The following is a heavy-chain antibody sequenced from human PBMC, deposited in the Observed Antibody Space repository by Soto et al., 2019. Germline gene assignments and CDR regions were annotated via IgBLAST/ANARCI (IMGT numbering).Heavy chain of an antibody. J-gene: IGHJ3*02. CDR3: SGVGSSRWLKGVAFDI. CDR2: IIPILGIA. D-gene: IGHD6-19*01. Sequence: QVQLVQSGAEVKKPGSSVKVSCKASGGTFSSYTISWVRQAPGQGLEWMGRIIPILGIANYAQKIQGRVIITADKPTSTAHMELSSLRSEDTAVYYCSGVGSSRWLKGVAFDIWGQGTMVTVSS. CDR1: GGTFSSYT. V-gene: IGHV1-69*02.